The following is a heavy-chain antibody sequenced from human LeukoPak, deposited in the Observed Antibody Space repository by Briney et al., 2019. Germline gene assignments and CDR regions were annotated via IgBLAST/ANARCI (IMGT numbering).Heavy chain of an antibody. CDR1: GFSISSDDC. J-gene: IGHJ5*02. D-gene: IGHD2-15*01. CDR3: VRDGGFYYTASPNSWFDP. CDR2: ISNRGSP. Sequence: SETLSLTCLVSGFSISSDDCWGWIRQPPGKGLEWIGSISNRGSPYYNPSLKSRVTMSVDTPDNHFSLRLSSVTAADTAVYYCVRDGGFYYTASPNSWFDPWGQGTLVTVSS. V-gene: IGHV4-38-2*02.